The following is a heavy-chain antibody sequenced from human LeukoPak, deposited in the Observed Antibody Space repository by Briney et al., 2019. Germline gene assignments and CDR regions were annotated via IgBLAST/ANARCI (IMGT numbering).Heavy chain of an antibody. V-gene: IGHV1-8*01. CDR3: ASRTYYYGSGSYLYYYYGMDV. CDR2: MNPNSGNT. J-gene: IGHJ6*02. D-gene: IGHD3-10*01. CDR1: GYTFTRYD. Sequence: ASVKVSCKASGYTFTRYDINWVRQATGQGLEWMGWMNPNSGNTGYAQKFQGRVTMTRNTSISTAYMELSSLRSEDTAVYYCASRTYYYGSGSYLYYYYGMDVWGQGTTVTVSS.